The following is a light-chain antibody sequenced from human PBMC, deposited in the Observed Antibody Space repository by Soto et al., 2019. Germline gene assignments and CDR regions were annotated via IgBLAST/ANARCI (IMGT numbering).Light chain of an antibody. V-gene: IGKV3-20*01. CDR1: QSISSSY. CDR2: GAS. J-gene: IGKJ5*01. Sequence: EIVLTQSPGTLSLSPGKRATLTCRSSQSISSSYLAWYQQRPGQAPRLLIYGASSRATGIPDRFSGSGSGTEFTLNITRLEPEDFAVYYCQQYGSSPITFGQGTRLEIK. CDR3: QQYGSSPIT.